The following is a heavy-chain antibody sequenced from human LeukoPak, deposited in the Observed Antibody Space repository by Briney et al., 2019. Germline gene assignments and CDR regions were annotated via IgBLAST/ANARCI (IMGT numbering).Heavy chain of an antibody. Sequence: SQTLSLTCTVSGGSISSDGFYWSWVRQHPGKGLEWIGYISYSGSTYYNPSLKSRVSVSLDTSKSQFSLKLTSVTAADTAVYFCARGPSYCDFWGQGTLVTVSS. V-gene: IGHV4-31*03. CDR3: ARGPSYCDF. CDR1: GGSISSDGFY. CDR2: ISYSGST. J-gene: IGHJ4*02.